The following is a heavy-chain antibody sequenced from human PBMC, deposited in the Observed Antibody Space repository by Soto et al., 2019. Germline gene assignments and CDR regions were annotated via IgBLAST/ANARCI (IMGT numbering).Heavy chain of an antibody. CDR1: SVSNAW. CDR2: IKSKTDGGTT. D-gene: IGHD6-19*01. CDR3: TTGIAVAGSDAFDI. Sequence: SVSNAWMNWVRQAPGKGLEWVGRIKSKTDGGTTDYAAPVKGRFTISRDDSKNTLYLQMNSLKTEDTAVYYCTTGIAVAGSDAFDIRGQGTMVTVSS. J-gene: IGHJ3*02. V-gene: IGHV3-15*07.